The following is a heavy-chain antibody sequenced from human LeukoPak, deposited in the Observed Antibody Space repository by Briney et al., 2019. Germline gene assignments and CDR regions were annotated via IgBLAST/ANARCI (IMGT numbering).Heavy chain of an antibody. V-gene: IGHV1-8*01. CDR3: ARGDSSSWFPFDY. J-gene: IGHJ4*02. CDR1: GYTFTSYD. D-gene: IGHD6-13*01. Sequence: VASVKVSCKASGYTFTSYDINWVRQATGQGREWMGWMNPNSGKTGYAQKFQGRVTMTRNTSISTAYMELSSLRSEDTAVYYCARGDSSSWFPFDYWGQGTLVTVS. CDR2: MNPNSGKT.